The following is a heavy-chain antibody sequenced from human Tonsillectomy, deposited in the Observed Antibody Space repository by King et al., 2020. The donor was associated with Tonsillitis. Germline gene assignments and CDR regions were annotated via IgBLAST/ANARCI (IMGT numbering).Heavy chain of an antibody. CDR2: IYSGGST. D-gene: IGHD3-10*01. J-gene: IGHJ3*02. Sequence: VQLVESGGGLIQPGGSLRLSCAASGFIVSSIYISWVRQAPGKGLEWVSVIYSGGSTYYAVSRKGRVTISRDNSMNTLNLQMNSLRAEDTAVYYCARDSLRATRGVAFDIWGQGTMVTVSS. CDR3: ARDSLRATRGVAFDI. CDR1: GFIVSSIY. V-gene: IGHV3-53*01.